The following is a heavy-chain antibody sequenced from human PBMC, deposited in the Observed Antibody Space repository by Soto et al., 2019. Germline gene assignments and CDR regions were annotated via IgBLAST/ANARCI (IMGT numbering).Heavy chain of an antibody. D-gene: IGHD6-13*01. J-gene: IGHJ4*02. Sequence: SETLSLTCTVSGGSISSGGYYWSWIRQHPGKGLEWIGYIYYSGSTYYNPSLKSRVTISVDTSKNQFSLKLSSVTAAVTAVYYCARERIAAAGNVFDYWGQGTLVTVSS. CDR1: GGSISSGGYY. CDR2: IYYSGST. CDR3: ARERIAAAGNVFDY. V-gene: IGHV4-31*03.